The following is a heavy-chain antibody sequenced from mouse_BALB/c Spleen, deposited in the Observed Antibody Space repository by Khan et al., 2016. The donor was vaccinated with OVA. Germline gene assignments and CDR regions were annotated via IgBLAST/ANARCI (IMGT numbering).Heavy chain of an antibody. CDR1: GYSITSDYA. D-gene: IGHD2-3*01. Sequence: EVQLVESGPGLVKPSQSLSLSCTVTGYSITSDYAWYWLRQFPGNKLVWMAYISYSGSTSYHPSVKRRISITGDTSKNPFFLQLNSVTTEDTATYYCARDGSRYNEGMDNWGQGTAVTVSS. J-gene: IGHJ4*01. CDR2: ISYSGST. CDR3: ARDGSRYNEGMDN. V-gene: IGHV3-2*02.